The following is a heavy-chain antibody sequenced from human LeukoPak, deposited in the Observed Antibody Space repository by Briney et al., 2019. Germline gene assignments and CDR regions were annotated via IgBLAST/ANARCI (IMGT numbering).Heavy chain of an antibody. CDR2: ISGRGGST. D-gene: IGHD6-13*01. CDR3: AKDREVYSSSWYGGNWFDP. Sequence: GGSLRFSCAASGFTFSSYAMSWVRQAPGKGLEWVSAISGRGGSTYYADSVKGRFTISRDNSKNTLYLQMNSLRAEDTAVYYCAKDREVYSSSWYGGNWFDPWGQGTLVTVSS. CDR1: GFTFSSYA. J-gene: IGHJ5*02. V-gene: IGHV3-23*01.